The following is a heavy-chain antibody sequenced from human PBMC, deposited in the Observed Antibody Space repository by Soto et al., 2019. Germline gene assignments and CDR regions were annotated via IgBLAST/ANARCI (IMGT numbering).Heavy chain of an antibody. Sequence: WGSLRLSCGASGFTFSDNAITWVRHSPFKGLEWVSSISDDGDSTYYADSVKGRFAVSRDNSKNTLFLHMNSLGAEDTAVYYCAKSLSTAVNYGLDVWGQGTSVTVSS. J-gene: IGHJ6*02. CDR3: AKSLSTAVNYGLDV. D-gene: IGHD2-2*01. CDR1: GFTFSDNA. V-gene: IGHV3-23*01. CDR2: ISDDGDST.